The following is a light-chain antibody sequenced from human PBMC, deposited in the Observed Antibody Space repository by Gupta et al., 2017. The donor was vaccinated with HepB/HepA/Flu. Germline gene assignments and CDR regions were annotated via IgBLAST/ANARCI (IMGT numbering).Light chain of an antibody. J-gene: IGKJ4*01. CDR2: AAS. Sequence: DIQLLQSPSFLSASVGDRVTITCRASQGISSYLAWYQQKPGKAPKLLIYAASTLQSGVPSRFSGSGSGTEFTLTISSLQPEDFATYYCQQLNSYPPTFGGGTKGRSN. CDR3: QQLNSYPPT. V-gene: IGKV1-9*01. CDR1: QGISSY.